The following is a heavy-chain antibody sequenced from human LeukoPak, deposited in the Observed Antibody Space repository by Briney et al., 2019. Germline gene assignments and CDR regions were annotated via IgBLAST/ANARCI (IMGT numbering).Heavy chain of an antibody. CDR1: GFTFSDYW. D-gene: IGHD5-18*01. V-gene: IGHV3-7*01. J-gene: IGHJ4*02. Sequence: GGSLRLSCAASGFTFSDYWMSWARQAPGKGPEWVASIKQDGSEKNYVDSVKGRFTISRDNAKNSLYLQMNSLRAEDTAVYYCARASGDIVETATMGSYWGQGTLVTVSS. CDR3: ARASGDIVETATMGSY. CDR2: IKQDGSEK.